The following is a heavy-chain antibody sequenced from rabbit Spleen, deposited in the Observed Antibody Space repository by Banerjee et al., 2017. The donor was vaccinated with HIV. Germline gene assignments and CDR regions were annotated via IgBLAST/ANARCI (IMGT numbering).Heavy chain of an antibody. D-gene: IGHD8-1*01. Sequence: QSLEESGGDLVKPGASLTLTCTPSGFDFSSIYWMCWVRQAPGKGLEWIACIYTGNIGGTYYTSWAKGRFTISKTSSTTVTLQMTSLTAADTATYFCARDGTGGSYFALWGPGTLVTVS. J-gene: IGHJ6*01. CDR1: GFDFSSIYW. V-gene: IGHV1S40*01. CDR3: ARDGTGGSYFAL. CDR2: IYTGNIGGT.